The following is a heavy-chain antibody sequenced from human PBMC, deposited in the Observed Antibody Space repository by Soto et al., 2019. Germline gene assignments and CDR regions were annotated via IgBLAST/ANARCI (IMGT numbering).Heavy chain of an antibody. V-gene: IGHV4-4*07. CDR3: ARGGQDFWSGPFDY. Sequence: SETLSLTCTVSGGSISNYFCKWIRHPAGKGLEWIGRIDNSGSTNYNPSLKSRITMSADTSRNQFSLKLNSVTAADTAVYYCARGGQDFWSGPFDYWGQGALVTVSS. CDR1: GGSISNYF. D-gene: IGHD3-3*01. CDR2: IDNSGST. J-gene: IGHJ4*02.